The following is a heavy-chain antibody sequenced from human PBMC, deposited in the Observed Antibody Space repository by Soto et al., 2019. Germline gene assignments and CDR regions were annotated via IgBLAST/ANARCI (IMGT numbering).Heavy chain of an antibody. D-gene: IGHD2-15*01. CDR3: ARQDCSGGSCYYYYGMDV. V-gene: IGHV5-51*01. CDR1: GYSFTSYW. CDR2: IYPGDSDT. J-gene: IGHJ6*02. Sequence: GESLKISCKGSGYSFTSYWVGWVRQMPGKGLEWMGIIYPGDSDTRYSPSFQGQVTISADKSISTAYVQWSSLKASDTAMYYCARQDCSGGSCYYYYGMDVWGQGTTVTVSS.